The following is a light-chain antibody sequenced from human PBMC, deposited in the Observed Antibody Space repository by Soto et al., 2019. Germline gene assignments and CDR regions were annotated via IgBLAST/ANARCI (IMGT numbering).Light chain of an antibody. CDR3: QQYFGSPRT. CDR1: QGLNSDF. V-gene: IGKV3-20*01. J-gene: IGKJ1*01. CDR2: GTS. Sequence: VLTQSPGTLSLSPGERATLSCRASQGLNSDFLAWYQQKPGQPPRLLIYGTSRRATGIPDRFSGSGSGTDFTLIISRLEPEDFAVYYCQQYFGSPRTFGQGTKVEMK.